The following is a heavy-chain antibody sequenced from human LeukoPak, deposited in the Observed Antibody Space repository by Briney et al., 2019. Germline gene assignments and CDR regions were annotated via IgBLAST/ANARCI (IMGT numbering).Heavy chain of an antibody. CDR3: AKSEGGYGNFDY. D-gene: IGHD6-25*01. CDR1: GYTFSSYY. V-gene: IGHV1-46*01. CDR2: IIPSDGFT. Sequence: ASVKVSCKASGYTFSSYYVHWVRQAPGQGLEWMGMIIPSDGFTSYAQKFQGRVTMTRDMSTSTVYMELSSLRSDDTAVYYCAKSEGGYGNFDYWGQGTLVTVSA. J-gene: IGHJ4*02.